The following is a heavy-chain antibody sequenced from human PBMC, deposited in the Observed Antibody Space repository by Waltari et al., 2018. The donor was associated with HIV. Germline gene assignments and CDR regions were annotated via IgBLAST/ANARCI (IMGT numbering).Heavy chain of an antibody. CDR1: GFTVSSNY. D-gene: IGHD2-21*02. CDR2: IYSGGST. V-gene: IGHV3-66*01. CDR3: ASITYCGGDCYPRGMDV. J-gene: IGHJ6*02. Sequence: EVQLVESGGGLVQPGGSLRLSCAASGFTVSSNYMSWVRQAPGKGLEWVSVIYSGGSTNYADALKGRFTISRDNSKNTLYLQMNSLRAEDTAVYYCASITYCGGDCYPRGMDVWGQGTTVTVSS.